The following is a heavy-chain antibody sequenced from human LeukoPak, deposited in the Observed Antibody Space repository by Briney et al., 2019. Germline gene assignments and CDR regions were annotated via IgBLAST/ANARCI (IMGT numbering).Heavy chain of an antibody. J-gene: IGHJ3*02. CDR3: ARADIVVVPAAADAFDI. D-gene: IGHD2-2*01. CDR2: TYHSGST. CDR1: GYSISSGYY. Sequence: PSETLSLTCTVSGYSISSGYYWGWIRQPPGKGLEWIGSTYHSGSTYYNPSLKSRVTISVDTSKNQFSLKLSSVTAADAAVYYCARADIVVVPAAADAFDIWGQGTMVTVSS. V-gene: IGHV4-38-2*02.